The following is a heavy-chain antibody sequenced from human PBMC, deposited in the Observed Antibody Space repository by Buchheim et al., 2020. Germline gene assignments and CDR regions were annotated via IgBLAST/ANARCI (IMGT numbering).Heavy chain of an antibody. CDR3: VRRRPSSSWYYFDY. CDR1: GFSLRTTGMC. Sequence: QVTLRESGPALVKPTQTLTLTCTFSGFSLRTTGMCVGWIRQPPGKALEWLALIDWDEDKYYSASLKTRLTISKDTSKNQVVLTMTNMDYVDTATYYCVRRRPSSSWYYFDYWGQGTL. D-gene: IGHD6-13*01. J-gene: IGHJ4*02. CDR2: IDWDEDK. V-gene: IGHV2-70*13.